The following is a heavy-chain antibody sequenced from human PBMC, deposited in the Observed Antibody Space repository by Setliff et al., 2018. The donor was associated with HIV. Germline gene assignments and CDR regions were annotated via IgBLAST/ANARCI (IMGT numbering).Heavy chain of an antibody. CDR3: ARNFWNGPPDYYYYGMDV. CDR2: IYASGVT. V-gene: IGHV4-4*09. CDR1: GGSISSHY. Sequence: SETLSLTCTVSGGSISSHYWSWIRQSPKTGLEWIGYIYASGVTSYNPSLKSRVTISIDTSKNQFSLKVRSVTASDTAVYYCARNFWNGPPDYYYYGMDVWGQGTTVTVSS. J-gene: IGHJ6*02. D-gene: IGHD3-3*01.